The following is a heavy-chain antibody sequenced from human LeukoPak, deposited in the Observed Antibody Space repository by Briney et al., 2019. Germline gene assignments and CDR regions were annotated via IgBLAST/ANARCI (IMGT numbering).Heavy chain of an antibody. CDR3: ARGLRDSSGYYEYYFDY. CDR1: GDSLSRYY. Sequence: SETLSLTCTVSGDSLSRYYWSWMRQPPGKGLEWIGYIYYTGSTNYNPSLKSRVTISVDTSKNQFSLKLSSVTAADTAVYYCARGLRDSSGYYEYYFDYWGQGTLVTASS. J-gene: IGHJ4*02. CDR2: IYYTGST. D-gene: IGHD3-22*01. V-gene: IGHV4-59*01.